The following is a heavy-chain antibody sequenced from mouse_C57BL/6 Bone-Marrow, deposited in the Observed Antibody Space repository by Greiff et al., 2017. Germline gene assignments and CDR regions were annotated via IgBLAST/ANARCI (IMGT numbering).Heavy chain of an antibody. CDR1: GFSLTSYG. J-gene: IGHJ3*01. V-gene: IGHV2-2*01. Sequence: QVQLQQSGPGLVQPSQSLSITCTVSGFSLTSYGVHWVRQSPGKGLEWLGVIWSGGSTDSNAAFISRLSISKDNSKSQVFFKMNSLQADDTAIYYCAQRQLRLRDWGQGTLVTVSA. CDR3: AQRQLRLRD. CDR2: IWSGGST. D-gene: IGHD3-2*02.